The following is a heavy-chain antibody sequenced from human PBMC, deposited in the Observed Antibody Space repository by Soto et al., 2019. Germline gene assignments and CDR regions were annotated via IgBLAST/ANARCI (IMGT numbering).Heavy chain of an antibody. J-gene: IGHJ6*02. CDR1: GGTFSSYA. D-gene: IGHD1-26*01. CDR2: IIPIFGTA. V-gene: IGHV1-69*13. CDR3: ARDVLGGSYPLGYGMDV. Sequence: SVKVSCKASGGTFSSYAISWVRQAPGQGLEWMGGIIPIFGTANYAQKFQGRVTITADESTSTAYMGLSSLRSEDTAVYYCARDVLGGSYPLGYGMDVWGQGTTVTVSS.